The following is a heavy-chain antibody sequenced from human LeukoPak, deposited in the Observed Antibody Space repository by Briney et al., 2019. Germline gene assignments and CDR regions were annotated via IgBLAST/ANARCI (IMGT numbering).Heavy chain of an antibody. D-gene: IGHD3-10*01. V-gene: IGHV3-23*01. CDR2: ISDSGGST. Sequence: GGSLRLSCAASGFTFSSYAMSWVRQAPGKGLEWVSAISDSGGSTYYADSVKGRFTISRDNSKSTLYLQMNSLRAEDTAVYYCAKGLGAVDRAIDYWGQGTLVTVSS. J-gene: IGHJ4*02. CDR3: AKGLGAVDRAIDY. CDR1: GFTFSSYA.